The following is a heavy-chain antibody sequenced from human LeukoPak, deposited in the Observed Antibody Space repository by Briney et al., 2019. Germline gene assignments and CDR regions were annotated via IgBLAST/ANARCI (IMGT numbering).Heavy chain of an antibody. Sequence: GGSLRLSCAASGFTFSSYEMNWVRKAPGKGLEWLSYISGSGSTRYYADSVKGRFTVSRDNAKNSLDLQMNSLRAEDTAVYYCARKQNCDYWGQGTLVTVSS. CDR3: ARKQNCDY. CDR1: GFTFSSYE. V-gene: IGHV3-48*03. J-gene: IGHJ4*02. CDR2: ISGSGSTR.